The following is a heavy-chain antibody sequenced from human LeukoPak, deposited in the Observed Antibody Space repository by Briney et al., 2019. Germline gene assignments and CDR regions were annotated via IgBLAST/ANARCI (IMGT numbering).Heavy chain of an antibody. CDR2: IIPILGIA. CDR1: GGTFSSYA. D-gene: IGHD6-6*01. V-gene: IGHV1-69*04. J-gene: IGHJ4*02. Sequence: GASVKVSCKASGGTFSSYAISWVRQAPGQGLEWMGRIIPILGIANYAQKFQGRVTITADESTSTAYMELSSLRSEDTAVYYCARVSRIMGSSSGGFDYWGQGTLVTVSS. CDR3: ARVSRIMGSSSGGFDY.